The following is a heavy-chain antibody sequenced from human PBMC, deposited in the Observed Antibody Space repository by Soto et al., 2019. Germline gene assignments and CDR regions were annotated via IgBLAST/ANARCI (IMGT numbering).Heavy chain of an antibody. Sequence: PGQSLNSSWKGSGYIVTSYGISWVRQVPGKVLWWMGRIDPSDSYTNYSQSFQCHVTISADKSISTAYMQWSSLKASDPTMSYCARPGASITIFGVDLNWFDCCGQRTLVTVSS. CDR2: IDPSDSYT. D-gene: IGHD3-3*01. CDR3: ARPGASITIFGVDLNWFDC. V-gene: IGHV5-10-1*01. CDR1: GYIVTSYG. J-gene: IGHJ5*01.